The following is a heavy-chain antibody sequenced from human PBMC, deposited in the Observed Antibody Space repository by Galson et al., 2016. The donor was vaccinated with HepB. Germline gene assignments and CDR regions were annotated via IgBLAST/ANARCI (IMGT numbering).Heavy chain of an antibody. CDR1: GFIFSNYA. CDR3: AKDRGGVFSAYHFDS. D-gene: IGHD3-22*01. J-gene: IGHJ4*02. V-gene: IGHV3-23*01. CDR2: ITDDGVGT. Sequence: SLRLSCAASGFIFSNYAMSWVRQAPGKGLEWVSTITDDGVGTFYADSVEGRFTISGDTSKNTLFLQMNRLSAEDTALYYCAKDRGGVFSAYHFDSWGQGALVPVSS.